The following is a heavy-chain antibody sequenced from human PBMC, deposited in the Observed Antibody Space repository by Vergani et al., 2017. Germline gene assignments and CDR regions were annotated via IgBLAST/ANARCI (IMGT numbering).Heavy chain of an antibody. V-gene: IGHV4-59*01. CDR2: IYYSGST. CDR1: GGSLSSYY. J-gene: IGHJ6*02. CDR3: ARVTPEYYDFWSGYRAYGMDV. Sequence: QVQLQESGPGLVKPSQTLSLTCTVSGGSLSSYYWSWIRQPPGKGLEWIGYIYYSGSTNYNPSLKSRVTISVDTSKNQFSLKLSSVTAADTAVYYCARVTPEYYDFWSGYRAYGMDVWGQGTTVTVSS. D-gene: IGHD3-3*01.